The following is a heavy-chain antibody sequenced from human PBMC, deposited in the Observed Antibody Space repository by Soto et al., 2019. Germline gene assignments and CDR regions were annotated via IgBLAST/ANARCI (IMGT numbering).Heavy chain of an antibody. Sequence: SETLSLTCAVSGVSISSGNWWTWVRQSPQRGLEYIGEIFHDGTANYYPSFERRVAISVDTSKNQFSLKLTSVTAADTAIYFCARLVYDTRLNYMYFDPWGQGTLVTVSS. D-gene: IGHD3-10*01. V-gene: IGHV4-4*02. CDR1: GVSISSGNW. J-gene: IGHJ4*02. CDR2: IFHDGTA. CDR3: ARLVYDTRLNYMYFDP.